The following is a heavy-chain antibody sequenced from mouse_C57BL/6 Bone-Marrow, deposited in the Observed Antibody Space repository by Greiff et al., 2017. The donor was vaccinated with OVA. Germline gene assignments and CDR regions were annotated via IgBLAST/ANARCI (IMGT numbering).Heavy chain of an antibody. J-gene: IGHJ3*01. CDR1: GYSIPSGYY. D-gene: IGHD2-5*01. Sequence: DVHLVESGPGLVKPSQSLSLTCSVTGYSIPSGYYWNWIRQFPGNKLEWMGYISYDGSNNYNPSLKNRISITRDTSKNQFFLKLNSVTTEDTATYYCARDYSNYLAWFAYWGQGTLVTVSA. CDR3: ARDYSNYLAWFAY. V-gene: IGHV3-6*01. CDR2: ISYDGSN.